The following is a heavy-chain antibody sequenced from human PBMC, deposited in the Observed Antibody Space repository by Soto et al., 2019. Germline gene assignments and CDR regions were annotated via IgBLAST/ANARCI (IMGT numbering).Heavy chain of an antibody. V-gene: IGHV3-7*03. CDR3: ARYGQILEWLGPYDAFDI. CDR1: GFTFSSYW. J-gene: IGHJ3*02. CDR2: IKQDGSEQ. D-gene: IGHD3-3*01. Sequence: EVQLVESGGGLVQPGGSLRLSCAASGFTFSSYWMSWVRQAPGKGLEWVASIKQDGSEQYYVDSVKGRFTISRDNSKNSLYLPLNLQMAEDTAVYSCARYGQILEWLGPYDAFDIWGQGTMVTVSS.